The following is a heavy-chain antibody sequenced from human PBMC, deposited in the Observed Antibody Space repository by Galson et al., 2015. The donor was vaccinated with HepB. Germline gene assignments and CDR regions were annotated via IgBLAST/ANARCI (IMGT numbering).Heavy chain of an antibody. J-gene: IGHJ5*02. CDR2: ISAYNGNT. CDR3: ARVQDPLRKNSVVPLVRFDP. Sequence: SVKVSCKASGYTFTSYGISWVRQAPGQGLEWMGWISAYNGNTNYAQKLQGRVTMTTDTSTSTAYMELRSLRSDDTAVYYCARVQDPLRKNSVVPLVRFDPWGQGTLVTVSS. V-gene: IGHV1-18*01. D-gene: IGHD6-13*01. CDR1: GYTFTSYG.